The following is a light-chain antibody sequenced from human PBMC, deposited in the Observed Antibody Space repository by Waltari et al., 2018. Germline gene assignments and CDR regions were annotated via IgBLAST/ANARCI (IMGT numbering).Light chain of an antibody. V-gene: IGLV3-25*03. J-gene: IGLJ3*02. CDR3: QSSDSSGSYVL. CDR1: TLPKEY. Sequence: SYGLTQAPSVSVSPGQTARITCSGDTLPKEYAYWYQQKQGQAPVLVIYKDSERPSGIPERFSESRAGTTVALTINGVQAEDEAEYYCQSSDSSGSYVLFGGGTKLTVL. CDR2: KDS.